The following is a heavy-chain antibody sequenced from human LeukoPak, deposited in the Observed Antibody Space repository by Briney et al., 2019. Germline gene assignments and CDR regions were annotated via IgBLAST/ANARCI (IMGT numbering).Heavy chain of an antibody. CDR1: GYSFTSYW. CDR2: IDPSDSYT. CDR3: ARQTMVRGVIIESRFSYGMDV. V-gene: IGHV5-10-1*01. D-gene: IGHD3-10*01. Sequence: GESLKISCKGSGYSFTSYWISWVRQMPGKGLEWMGRIDPSDSYTNYSPSFQGHVTISADKSISTAYLQWSSLKASDTAMYYCARQTMVRGVIIESRFSYGMDVWGQGTTVTVSS. J-gene: IGHJ6*02.